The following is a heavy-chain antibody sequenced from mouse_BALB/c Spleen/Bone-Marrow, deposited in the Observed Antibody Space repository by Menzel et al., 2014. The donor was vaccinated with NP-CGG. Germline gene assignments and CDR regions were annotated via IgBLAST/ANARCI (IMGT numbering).Heavy chain of an antibody. CDR3: AKIGTTTGAMDY. Sequence: QVQLKESGPGLVQPSQSLSITCTVSGFSLTSYGVHWVRQSPGKGLEWLGVIWRGGSTDYNAAFMSRLSITKDNSKSQVFSKMNSLQADDTAIYYCAKIGTTTGAMDYWGQGTSVTVSS. V-gene: IGHV2-5*01. CDR2: IWRGGST. D-gene: IGHD2-14*01. J-gene: IGHJ4*01. CDR1: GFSLTSYG.